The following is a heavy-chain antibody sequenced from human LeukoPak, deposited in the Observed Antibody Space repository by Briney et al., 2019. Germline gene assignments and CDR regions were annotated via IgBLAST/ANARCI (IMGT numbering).Heavy chain of an antibody. CDR2: ISYDGSNK. CDR3: ARSLDAHYDSSGYYQAWGNWFDP. V-gene: IGHV3-30-3*01. CDR1: GFTFSSYA. Sequence: GGSLRLSCAASGFTFSSYAMHWVRQAPGKGLEWVAVISYDGSNKYYADSVKGRFTISRDNSKNTLYLQMNSLRAEDTAVYYCARSLDAHYDSSGYYQAWGNWFDPWGQGTLVTVSP. J-gene: IGHJ5*02. D-gene: IGHD3-22*01.